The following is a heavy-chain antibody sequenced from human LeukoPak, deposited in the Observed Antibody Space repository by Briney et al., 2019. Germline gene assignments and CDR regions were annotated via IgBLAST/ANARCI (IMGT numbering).Heavy chain of an antibody. CDR3: ARVPPRSNWFDP. V-gene: IGHV4-59*01. J-gene: IGHJ5*02. CDR1: GGSISSYY. CDR2: IYYSGST. Sequence: SETLSLTCTVSGGSISSYYWSWIRQPPGKGLEWVGYIYYSGSTNYNPSLKSRVTISVDTSKNQFSLKLSSVTAADTAVYYCARVPPRSNWFDPWGQGTLVTVSS.